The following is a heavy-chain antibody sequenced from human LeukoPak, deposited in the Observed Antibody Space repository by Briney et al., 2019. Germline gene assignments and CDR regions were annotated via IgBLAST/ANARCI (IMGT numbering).Heavy chain of an antibody. V-gene: IGHV1-2*02. Sequence: ASVKVSCKTSGYTFTGYYIHWVRQAPGQGLEWMGWINPNSGATNFAQRFQGRVTMTRDTSISTAYMELSRLRSDDTAVYYCAREGGYCSGGTCLRSSLNWFDPWGQGTLVTVSS. CDR2: INPNSGAT. CDR3: AREGGYCSGGTCLRSSLNWFDP. CDR1: GYTFTGYY. D-gene: IGHD2-15*01. J-gene: IGHJ5*02.